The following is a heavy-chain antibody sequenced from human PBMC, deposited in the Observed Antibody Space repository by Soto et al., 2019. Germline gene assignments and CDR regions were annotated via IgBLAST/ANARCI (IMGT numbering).Heavy chain of an antibody. D-gene: IGHD5-12*01. CDR1: GYTFSNFD. V-gene: IGHV1-8*01. J-gene: IGHJ5*01. CDR3: ARSPRRVEESAYAGGWCDS. CDR2: MNPNSGNT. Sequence: VQLVQSGAEVKEPGASVRVSCKASGYTFSNFDIHWVRQASGQGLEWMGWMNPNSGNTGYPQKFQGRVTMTSNTSISTAYMDVSSLRSEDTAVYYCARSPRRVEESAYAGGWCDSWGQGTLVTVSS.